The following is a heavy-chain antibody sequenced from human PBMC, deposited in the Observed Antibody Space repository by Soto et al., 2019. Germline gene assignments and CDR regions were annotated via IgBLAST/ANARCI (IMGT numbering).Heavy chain of an antibody. CDR1: GFTFDDYA. J-gene: IGHJ4*02. Sequence: EVQLVESGGGLVQPGRSLRLSCAASGFTFDDYAMHWVRHPPGKGLEWVSGISWHSDSICYADSVKGRFTISRDNGNNALYQQMNSLRAEDTAWYYCVKDRGKEVPSGVDYWGQGTLVTVSS. V-gene: IGHV3-9*01. CDR3: VKDRGKEVPSGVDY. D-gene: IGHD1-1*01. CDR2: ISWHSDSI.